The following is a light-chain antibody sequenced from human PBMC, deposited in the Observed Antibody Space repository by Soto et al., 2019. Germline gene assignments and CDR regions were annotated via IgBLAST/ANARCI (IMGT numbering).Light chain of an antibody. V-gene: IGLV2-8*01. CDR3: SFREGSNKLV. CDR2: EVT. Sequence: QSALTQPPSASGSPGQSVAISCTGTSSGFGAYNYVSWYQQHPGKAPKLMIYEVTKRPSGVPDRFSGSKSGNTASLTVSGLQAEDEADYYCSFREGSNKLVFGGGTKVTVL. CDR1: SSGFGAYNY. J-gene: IGLJ2*01.